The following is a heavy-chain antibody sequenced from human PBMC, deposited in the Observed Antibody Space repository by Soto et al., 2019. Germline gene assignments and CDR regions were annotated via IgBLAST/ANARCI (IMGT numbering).Heavy chain of an antibody. Sequence: SETLSLTCAVSGGSISSGGYSWSWIRQPPGKGLEWIGYIYHSGSTYYNPSLKSRVTISVDRSKNQFSLKLSSVTAEDTAVYFFSSDLWGYCGTDCYXXXVXGQGTXVTX. CDR2: IYHSGST. V-gene: IGHV4-30-2*01. J-gene: IGHJ6*02. D-gene: IGHD2-21*02. CDR1: GGSISSGGYS. CDR3: SSDLWGYCGTDCYXXXV.